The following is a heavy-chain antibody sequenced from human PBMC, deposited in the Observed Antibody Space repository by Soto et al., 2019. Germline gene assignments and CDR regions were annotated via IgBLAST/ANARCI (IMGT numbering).Heavy chain of an antibody. J-gene: IGHJ4*01. CDR3: ATSAVTTGGFDS. D-gene: IGHD4-17*01. V-gene: IGHV1-69*02. Sequence: QVPLVQSGAEVKKPGSSVKVSCRASGGALTNHTISWVRQAPGQGLEWMGRIIPVLSMATYSQNFQDTVTMTADKSTNTAYMELSSLTSGDTAVYFCATSAVTTGGFDSWGQGTLVTVSS. CDR1: GGALTNHT. CDR2: IIPVLSMA.